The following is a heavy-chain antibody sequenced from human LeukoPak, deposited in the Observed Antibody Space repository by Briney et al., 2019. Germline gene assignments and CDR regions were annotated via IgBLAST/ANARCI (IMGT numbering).Heavy chain of an antibody. V-gene: IGHV1-8*03. Sequence: ASVKVSCKASGYTFTSYDINWVRQATGQGLEWMGWMNPSSGNTGYAQKFQGRVTITRNTSISTAYMELSSLRSEDTAVYYCARVKICSGGSCVYWFDPWGQGTLVTVSS. CDR1: GYTFTSYD. D-gene: IGHD2-15*01. CDR3: ARVKICSGGSCVYWFDP. J-gene: IGHJ5*02. CDR2: MNPSSGNT.